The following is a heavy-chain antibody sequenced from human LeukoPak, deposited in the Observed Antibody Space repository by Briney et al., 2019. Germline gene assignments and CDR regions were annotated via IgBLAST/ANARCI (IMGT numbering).Heavy chain of an antibody. Sequence: PGRSLRLSCAASGFNFMTYGMNWVRQAPGKGLEWVSYISSSGSTIYYADSVKGRFTISRDNAKNSLYLQMNSLRAEDTAVYYCAELGITMIGGVWGKGTTVTISS. V-gene: IGHV3-48*03. CDR1: GFNFMTYG. D-gene: IGHD3-10*02. CDR2: ISSSGSTI. J-gene: IGHJ6*04. CDR3: AELGITMIGGV.